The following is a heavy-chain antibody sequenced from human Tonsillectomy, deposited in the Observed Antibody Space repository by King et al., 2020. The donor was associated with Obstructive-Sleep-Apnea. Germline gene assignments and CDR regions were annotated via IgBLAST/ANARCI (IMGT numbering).Heavy chain of an antibody. CDR2: ISSSRSTI. V-gene: IGHV3-48*04. CDR3: ARDEDPYNWFDP. Sequence: VQLVESGGGLVQPGGSLRLSFAASGFTFSSYRMNWVRQAPGRGLGGVSYISSSRSTIYYADSVKGRFTTSRDNAKNSLYLQMNSLRAEDTAVYYCARDEDPYNWFDPWGQGTLVTVSS. CDR1: GFTFSSYR. J-gene: IGHJ5*02.